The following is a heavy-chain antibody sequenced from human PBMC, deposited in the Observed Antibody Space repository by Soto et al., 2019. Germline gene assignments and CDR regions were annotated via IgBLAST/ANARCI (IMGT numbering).Heavy chain of an antibody. CDR2: MNPNSGNT. CDR3: ARGVPTTVTTDYFDY. D-gene: IGHD4-17*01. CDR1: GYTFTSYD. Sequence: ASVKVTCKASGYTFTSYDINWVRQATGQGLEWMGWMNPNSGNTGYAQKFQGRVTMTRNTSISTAYMELSSLRSEDTAVYYCARGVPTTVTTDYFDYWGQGTLATVSS. J-gene: IGHJ4*02. V-gene: IGHV1-8*01.